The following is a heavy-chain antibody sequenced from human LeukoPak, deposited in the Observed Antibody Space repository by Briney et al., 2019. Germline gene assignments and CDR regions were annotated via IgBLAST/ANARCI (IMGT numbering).Heavy chain of an antibody. D-gene: IGHD6-19*01. CDR1: GGTFSSYA. CDR2: IIPIFGTA. J-gene: IGHJ3*02. Sequence: SVKVTCKASGGTFSSYAISWVRQAPGQGLEWMGGIIPIFGTANYAQKFQGRVTITADESTSTAYMELSRLRSDDTAVYYCATKQWLVLYAFDIWGQGTMVTVSS. CDR3: ATKQWLVLYAFDI. V-gene: IGHV1-69*13.